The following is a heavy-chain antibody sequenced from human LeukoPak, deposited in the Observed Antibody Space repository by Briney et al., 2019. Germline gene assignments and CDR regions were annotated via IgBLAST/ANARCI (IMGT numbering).Heavy chain of an antibody. Sequence: GGSLRLSCVASGFSFRNFGMHWVRQDPGKGLEWVTFIRDDGSNIYYADSVKGRFTISRDNSKNTLYLQMNSLRAEDTAVYYCAKDSVLWFGTYYFDYWGQGTLVTVSS. J-gene: IGHJ4*02. CDR3: AKDSVLWFGTYYFDY. CDR2: IRDDGSNI. V-gene: IGHV3-30*02. CDR1: GFSFRNFG. D-gene: IGHD3-10*01.